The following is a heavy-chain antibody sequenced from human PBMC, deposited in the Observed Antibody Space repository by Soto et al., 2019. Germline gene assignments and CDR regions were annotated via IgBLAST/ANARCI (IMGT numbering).Heavy chain of an antibody. Sequence: GESLKISCKASGDISTIYWIGWVRQMPGKGLEWMGIIHPSDSDTTYSPSFQGRVTISADESISTAYLQWSSLKASDTAMYYCATYYNYAMDVWGQGTTVTVSS. V-gene: IGHV5-51*01. CDR3: ATYYNYAMDV. J-gene: IGHJ6*02. CDR1: GDISTIYW. CDR2: IHPSDSDT.